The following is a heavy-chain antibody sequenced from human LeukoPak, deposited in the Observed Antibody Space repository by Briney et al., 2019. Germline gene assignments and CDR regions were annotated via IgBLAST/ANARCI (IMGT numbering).Heavy chain of an antibody. CDR2: ISTNTGNR. D-gene: IGHD2-15*01. CDR3: ARKSVAATPRDIVYQYSYMDV. Sequence: ASVKVSCKSSGYTYTSYAMNWVRQAPGQGLEWMGWISTNTGNRTYAQSFTGRFVFSLDTSVSTAYLQISSLKAEDTAVYYCARKSVAATPRDIVYQYSYMDVWGKGTTVTVSS. CDR1: GYTYTSYA. J-gene: IGHJ6*03. V-gene: IGHV7-4-1*02.